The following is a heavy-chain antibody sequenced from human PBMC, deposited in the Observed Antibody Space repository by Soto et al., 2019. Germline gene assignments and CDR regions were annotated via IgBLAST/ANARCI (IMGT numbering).Heavy chain of an antibody. CDR3: ARDLGGAPYVDL. V-gene: IGHV3-72*01. CDR1: GFIFSDQY. J-gene: IGHJ2*01. CDR2: IRKKVNSYTT. D-gene: IGHD3-16*01. Sequence: EMQLVESGGRLVQPGGSLRLSCAASGFIFSDQYMDWVRQAPGKGLEWVGRIRKKVNSYTTDYAASVKGRFTVSRDDSKNSLYLQMNSLKTEDTAIYYCARDLGGAPYVDLWGRGTLVTVSS.